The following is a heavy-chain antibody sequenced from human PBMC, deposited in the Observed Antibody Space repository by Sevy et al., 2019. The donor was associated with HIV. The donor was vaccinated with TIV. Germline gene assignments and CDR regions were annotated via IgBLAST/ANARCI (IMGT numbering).Heavy chain of an antibody. CDR1: GFTVSSNY. Sequence: GGSLRLSCAASGFTVSSNYMSWVRQAPGKGLEWVSVIYSGGSTYYADSVKGRFTISRDNSKNTLYLQMNSLRAEDTAVYYCARESTILPPAGMDVWGQGTTVTVSS. D-gene: IGHD3-3*01. CDR2: IYSGGST. J-gene: IGHJ6*02. CDR3: ARESTILPPAGMDV. V-gene: IGHV3-53*01.